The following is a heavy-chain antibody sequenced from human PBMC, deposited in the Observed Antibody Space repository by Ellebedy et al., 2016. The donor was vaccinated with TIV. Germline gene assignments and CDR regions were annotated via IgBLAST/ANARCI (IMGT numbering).Heavy chain of an antibody. Sequence: SVKVSXXASGGTFSSYAISWVRQAPGQGLEWMGGIIPIFGTANYAQKFQGRVTITADESTSTAYMELSSLRSEDTAVYYCASGRSSGSYSWGQGTLVTVSS. CDR3: ASGRSSGSYS. J-gene: IGHJ4*02. D-gene: IGHD1-26*01. CDR1: GGTFSSYA. V-gene: IGHV1-69*13. CDR2: IIPIFGTA.